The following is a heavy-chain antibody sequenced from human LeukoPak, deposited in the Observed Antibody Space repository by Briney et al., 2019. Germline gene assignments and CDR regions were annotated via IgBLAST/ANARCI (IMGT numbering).Heavy chain of an antibody. J-gene: IGHJ4*02. V-gene: IGHV4-59*01. CDR3: ARETETTSTPFDY. CDR2: IYYSGST. D-gene: IGHD1-7*01. CDR1: GGSISSYY. Sequence: SETLSLTCTVSGGSISSYYWSWIRQPPGKGLEWIGYIYYSGSTNYNPSLKSRVTISVDTSKNQFSLKLTSVTAADTAVYYCARETETTSTPFDYWGQGTLVTVS.